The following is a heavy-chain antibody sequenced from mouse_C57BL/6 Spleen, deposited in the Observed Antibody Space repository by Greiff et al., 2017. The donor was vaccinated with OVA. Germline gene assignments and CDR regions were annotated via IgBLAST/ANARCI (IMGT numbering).Heavy chain of an antibody. CDR1: GYTFTDYY. CDR2: INPYNGGT. CDR3: ARENSNFERFAD. J-gene: IGHJ3*01. V-gene: IGHV1-19*01. D-gene: IGHD2-5*01. Sequence: VQLQQSGPVLVKPGASVKMSCKASGYTFTDYYMNWVKQSHGKSLEWIGVINPYNGGTSYNQKFKGKATLTVDKSSSTAYMELNSLTSEDSAVYDSARENSNFERFADWGQGTLVTVSA.